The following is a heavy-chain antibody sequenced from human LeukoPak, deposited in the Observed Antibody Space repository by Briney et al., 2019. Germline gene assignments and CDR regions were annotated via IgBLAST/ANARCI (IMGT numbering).Heavy chain of an antibody. J-gene: IGHJ4*02. CDR3: ARVYQSAEYYFDY. D-gene: IGHD2-2*01. CDR2: MYYTGST. CDR1: GGSIDSYY. Sequence: PSETLSLTCTVSGGSIDSYYWSWIRQPPGKGLEWIGYMYYTGSTEYHPSLKSRVTISLDTSKNKFSLKLTSVTAADTAVYYCARVYQSAEYYFDYWGQGNLVSVSS. V-gene: IGHV4-59*01.